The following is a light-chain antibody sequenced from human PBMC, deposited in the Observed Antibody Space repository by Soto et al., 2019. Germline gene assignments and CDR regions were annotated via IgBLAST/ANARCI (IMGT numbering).Light chain of an antibody. CDR3: AAWDDSLNGPV. Sequence: QSVLTQQPSASGTPGQRVTISCSGGDSNIGSHPVNWYQHLPGTAPKLLIYRNTQRPSGVPDRFSGSMAGTSASLAISGLQSEDEADYYCAAWDDSLNGPVFGGGTKVTVL. CDR1: DSNIGSHP. CDR2: RNT. V-gene: IGLV1-44*01. J-gene: IGLJ2*01.